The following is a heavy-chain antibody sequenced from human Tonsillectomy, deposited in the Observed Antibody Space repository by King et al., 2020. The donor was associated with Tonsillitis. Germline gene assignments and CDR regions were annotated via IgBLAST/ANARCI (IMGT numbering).Heavy chain of an antibody. CDR3: AGGAGTRYFDL. D-gene: IGHD1-1*01. V-gene: IGHV1-69*01. J-gene: IGHJ2*01. Sequence: QLVQSGAEMKKPGSSVNVSCKASGGTFTSYAFSCVRQAPGQGLEWMGGIIRIFGTTHYSQKFQDRVTITADESTSTAYMGLSSLRSEDTAVYYCAGGAGTRYFDLWGRGTLVTVSS. CDR2: IIRIFGTT. CDR1: GGTFTSYA.